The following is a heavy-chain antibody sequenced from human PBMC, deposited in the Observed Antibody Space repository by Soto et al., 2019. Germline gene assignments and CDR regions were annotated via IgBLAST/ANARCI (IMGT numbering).Heavy chain of an antibody. CDR2: IYYSGST. CDR1: GCSISSSSYY. Sequence: QLQLQESGPGLVKPSETLSLTCTVSGCSISSSSYYWGWIRQPPGKGRERIGGIYYSGSTYYNPSLKSRVTLSVDTSKHQFSLKLISVTAADTAVYYCARGMSAEFDYWGQGTLVTFSS. V-gene: IGHV4-39*01. J-gene: IGHJ4*02. CDR3: ARGMSAEFDY.